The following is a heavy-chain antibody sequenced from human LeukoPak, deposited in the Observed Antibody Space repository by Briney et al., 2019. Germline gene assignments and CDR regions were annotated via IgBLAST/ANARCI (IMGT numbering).Heavy chain of an antibody. J-gene: IGHJ4*02. CDR3: ARRVTTVTTSSLVDY. CDR1: GGSISSSRYY. Sequence: SETLSLTCTVSGGSISSSRYYWGWIRQPPGKGLEWIGSIYYSGSTYYNPSLKSRVTISVDTSKNQFSLKLSSVTAADTAVYYCARRVTTVTTSSLVDYWGQGTLVTVSS. D-gene: IGHD4-17*01. CDR2: IYYSGST. V-gene: IGHV4-39*01.